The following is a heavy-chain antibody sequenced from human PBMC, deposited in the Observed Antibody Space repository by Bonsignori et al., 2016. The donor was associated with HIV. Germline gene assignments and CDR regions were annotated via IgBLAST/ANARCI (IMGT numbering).Heavy chain of an antibody. J-gene: IGHJ3*02. D-gene: IGHD3-3*01. CDR1: GYRFISYW. V-gene: IGHV5-51*01. Sequence: GESLKISCKASGYRFISYWIGWVRQTPGKGLEWMGTIYPGDSDSRYSPSFQGQVTMSADKSINTAYLQWSSLKASDTAMYYCASRRVTAYYDFWSDFKGPDAFHIWGQGTLVTVSS. CDR2: IYPGDSDS. CDR3: ASRRVTAYYDFWSDFKGPDAFHI.